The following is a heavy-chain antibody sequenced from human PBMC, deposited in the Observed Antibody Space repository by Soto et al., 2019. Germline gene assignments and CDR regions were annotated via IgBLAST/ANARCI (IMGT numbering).Heavy chain of an antibody. J-gene: IGHJ4*02. CDR2: IKQDGREK. Sequence: GGSLRLSCAASGFTFSSYWMSWVRQAPGKGLEWVANIKQDGREKYYVDSVKGRFTISRDNAKNSLYLQMNSLRAEDTAVYYCARDRKMRSYILTGYYDYWGQGILVTVSS. CDR3: ARDRKMRSYILTGYYDY. V-gene: IGHV3-7*01. CDR1: GFTFSSYW. D-gene: IGHD3-9*01.